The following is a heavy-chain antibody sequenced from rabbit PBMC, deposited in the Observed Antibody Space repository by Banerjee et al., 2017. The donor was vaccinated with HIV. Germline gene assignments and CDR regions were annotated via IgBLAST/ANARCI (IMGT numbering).Heavy chain of an antibody. CDR3: ARDLAYEGAL. CDR2: IYAGSRGST. CDR1: GFDLTNDYM. J-gene: IGHJ3*01. Sequence: QEQLVESGGGLVQPGGTLTLSCKASGFDLTNDYMTWVRQAPGKGLEWIGCIYAGSRGSTYYASWAKGRFTISKTSSTTVTLQMTGLTAADTATYFCARDLAYEGALWGQGTLVTV. D-gene: IGHD1-1*01. V-gene: IGHV1S45*01.